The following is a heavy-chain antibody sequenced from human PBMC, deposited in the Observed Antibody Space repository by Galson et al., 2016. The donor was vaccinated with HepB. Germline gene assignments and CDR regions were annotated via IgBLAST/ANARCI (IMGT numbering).Heavy chain of an antibody. CDR2: VNHRGTT. J-gene: IGHJ4*01. CDR1: GGSLGTYY. D-gene: IGHD3-9*01. V-gene: IGHV4-34*01. CDR3: ARFRFISRLWLSFDF. Sequence: TLSLTCEVSGGSLGTYYWSWIRQPPGKGLEWIGQVNHRGTTNYNPSLKSRATISVDTSKNQFSLKLTSATAPDTAYYFCARFRFISRLWLSFDFWGHGSLVVVSA.